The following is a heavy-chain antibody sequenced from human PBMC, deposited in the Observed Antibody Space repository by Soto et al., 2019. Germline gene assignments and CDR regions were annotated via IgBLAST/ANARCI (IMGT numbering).Heavy chain of an antibody. CDR2: ISSSSSYI. CDR3: ARSRGWTTLPKGALHI. V-gene: IGHV3-21*01. J-gene: IGHJ3*02. Sequence: GGSLRLSCAASGFTFSSYSMNWVRQAPGKGLEWVSSISSSSSYIYYADSVKGRFTISRDNAKNSLYLQMNSLRAEDTAVYYCARSRGWTTLPKGALHIWGQETMVEVSS. D-gene: IGHD3-10*01. CDR1: GFTFSSYS.